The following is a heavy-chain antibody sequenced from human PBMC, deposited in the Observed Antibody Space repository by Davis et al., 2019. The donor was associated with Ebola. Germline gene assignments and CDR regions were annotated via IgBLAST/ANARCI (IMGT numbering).Heavy chain of an antibody. J-gene: IGHJ4*02. CDR1: GFTFSTAW. CDR3: ARRYYGSGTYYKDY. D-gene: IGHD3-10*01. Sequence: PGGSLRLSCAASGFTFSTAWMSWVRQAPGKGLEWVANIKQDGSDKYYMDSVKGRFTVSRDNAKNSLYLQMNTLRAEDTAVYYCARRYYGSGTYYKDYWGQGTLVTVSS. V-gene: IGHV3-7*01. CDR2: IKQDGSDK.